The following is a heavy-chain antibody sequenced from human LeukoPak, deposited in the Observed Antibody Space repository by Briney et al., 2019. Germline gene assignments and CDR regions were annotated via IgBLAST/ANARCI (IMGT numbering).Heavy chain of an antibody. V-gene: IGHV3-7*03. CDR2: IKQDGSEK. J-gene: IGHJ4*02. D-gene: IGHD3-10*01. Sequence: GGSLRLSCAASGFTFSSNWMSWVRQTPRKGLEWVANIKQDGSEKYYVDSVKGRFTISRDNAKNSLYLQMSSLRAEDTAVYYCAKEASGYGYYFDYWGQGTLVTVSS. CDR1: GFTFSSNW. CDR3: AKEASGYGYYFDY.